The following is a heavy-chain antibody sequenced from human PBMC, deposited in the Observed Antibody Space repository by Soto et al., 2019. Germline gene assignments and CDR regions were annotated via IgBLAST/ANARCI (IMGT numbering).Heavy chain of an antibody. CDR2: IIPILGIA. V-gene: IGHV1-69*02. J-gene: IGHJ3*02. D-gene: IGHD6-6*01. CDR3: ARVGDSSSSGAFDI. CDR1: GGTFSSYT. Sequence: QVQLVQSGAEVKKPGSSVKVSCKASGGTFSSYTISWVRQAPGQGLEWMGRIIPILGIANYAQKFQGRVRITADKSTSTAYMELSSLRSEDTAVYYCARVGDSSSSGAFDIWGQGTMVTVSS.